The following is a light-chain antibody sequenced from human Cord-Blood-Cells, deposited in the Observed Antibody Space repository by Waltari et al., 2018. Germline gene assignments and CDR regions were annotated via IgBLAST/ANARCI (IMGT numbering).Light chain of an antibody. V-gene: IGKV3-11*01. CDR1: QSVSSY. J-gene: IGKJ4*01. CDR2: DAS. CDR3: QQRSNWPPLT. Sequence: ELVLTQSPATLSLSPGERATLSGRASQSVSSYLAWYQQKPGQAPRLLIYDASNRATGIPARFSGSGSGTDFTLTISSLEPEDFAVYYCQQRSNWPPLTFGGGTKVEIK.